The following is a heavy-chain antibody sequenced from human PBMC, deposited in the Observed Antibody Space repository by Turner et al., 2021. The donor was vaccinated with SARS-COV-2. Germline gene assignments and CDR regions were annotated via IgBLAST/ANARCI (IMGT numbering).Heavy chain of an antibody. CDR2: IHNCGNT. J-gene: IGHJ4*02. CDR3: ARHKSKSIDGYNFFDY. D-gene: IGHD5-12*01. CDR1: GGSISSYC. V-gene: IGHV4-4*07. Sequence: QVQLQESGPGLVKPSETLSLTRPVSGGSISSYCWCWIRQPDGKGLEWIGRIHNCGNTDYNPSLKSPVTRSLDTSKNQFTLKLNSVTAADTAVYYCARHKSKSIDGYNFFDYWGQGTLVTVSS.